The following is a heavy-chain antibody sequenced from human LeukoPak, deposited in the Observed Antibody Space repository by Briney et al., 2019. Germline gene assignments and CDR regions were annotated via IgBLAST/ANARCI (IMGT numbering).Heavy chain of an antibody. Sequence: GGSLRLSCAASGFTFDDYAMHWVRQAPGKGLEWVSGISWNSGSIGYADSVKGRFTISRDNAKNSLYLQMNSLRAEDTAVYYCARDSPPLSIAARPVWFDPWGQGTLVTVSS. CDR1: GFTFDDYA. D-gene: IGHD6-6*01. CDR3: ARDSPPLSIAARPVWFDP. V-gene: IGHV3-9*01. CDR2: ISWNSGSI. J-gene: IGHJ5*02.